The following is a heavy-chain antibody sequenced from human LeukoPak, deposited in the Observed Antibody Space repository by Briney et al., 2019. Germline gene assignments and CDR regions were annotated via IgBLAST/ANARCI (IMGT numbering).Heavy chain of an antibody. CDR1: GFTFTSYE. CDR2: ISTIGSGQ. J-gene: IGHJ4*02. V-gene: IGHV3-48*03. D-gene: IGHD2-21*01. Sequence: TGGSLRLSCTASGFTFTSYEFYCVHQAPGKGLEWISYISTIGSGQQYADSVKGRFTISRDSAKNALCLQMNSLRAEDTGVYYCARNGGGLDYWGLGTLVTVSS. CDR3: ARNGGGLDY.